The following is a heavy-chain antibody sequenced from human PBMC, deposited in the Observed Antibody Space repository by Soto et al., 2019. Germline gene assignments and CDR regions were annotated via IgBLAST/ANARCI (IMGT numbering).Heavy chain of an antibody. CDR1: GYSFTGYY. Sequence: ASVKVSCKASGYSFTGYYMHWVRQAPGQGLEWMGWINPHSGGTRYAQKFQGRVTMTRDTSISTAYMDLSRLTSDDTAVYYCAREGNSPSKHFQHWGQGTLVTVSS. CDR3: AREGNSPSKHFQH. CDR2: INPHSGGT. V-gene: IGHV1-2*02. J-gene: IGHJ1*01. D-gene: IGHD6-6*01.